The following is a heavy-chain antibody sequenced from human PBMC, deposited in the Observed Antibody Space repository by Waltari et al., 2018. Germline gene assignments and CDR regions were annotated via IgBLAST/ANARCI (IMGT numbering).Heavy chain of an antibody. CDR2: VHGSGRT. CDR1: GDSLSSTYW. CDR3: ARDRGRGLYLDS. V-gene: IGHV4-4*02. J-gene: IGHJ4*02. D-gene: IGHD2-15*01. Sequence: QLQLQESGPGLVKPSGTLSLTCAVSGDSLSSTYWWSWVRQPPGKGREWIGQVHGSGRTNYNPSFASRVTVSLDTSTSQFSLKVTSAAAADTAVYYCARDRGRGLYLDSWGQGTLVTVSP.